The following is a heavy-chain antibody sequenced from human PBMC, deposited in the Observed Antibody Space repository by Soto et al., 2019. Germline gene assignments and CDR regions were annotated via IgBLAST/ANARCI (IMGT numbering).Heavy chain of an antibody. CDR1: GGSISSYY. CDR3: ASGYSGPRADV. CDR2: INHSGST. V-gene: IGHV4-59*01. D-gene: IGHD5-12*01. J-gene: IGHJ6*02. Sequence: PSETLSLTCTVSGGSISSYYWSWIRQPPGKGLEWIGEINHSGSTNYNPSLKSRVTISVDTSKNQFSLKLTSVTAEDTAVYYCASGYSGPRADVSGQGTTVTVSS.